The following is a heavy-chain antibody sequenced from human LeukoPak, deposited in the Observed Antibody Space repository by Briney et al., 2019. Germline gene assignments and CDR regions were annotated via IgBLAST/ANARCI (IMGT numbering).Heavy chain of an antibody. J-gene: IGHJ4*02. CDR2: ISSNGGST. CDR1: GFTFSSYA. V-gene: IGHV3-64*02. Sequence: GGSLRLSCVASGFTFSSYAMHCVRQAPGKGLEYVSAISSNGGSTYYADSVKGRFTISRDNSKNTLYLQMGSLRAEDMAVYYCARGGWFGELLFDYWGQGTLVTVSS. D-gene: IGHD3-10*01. CDR3: ARGGWFGELLFDY.